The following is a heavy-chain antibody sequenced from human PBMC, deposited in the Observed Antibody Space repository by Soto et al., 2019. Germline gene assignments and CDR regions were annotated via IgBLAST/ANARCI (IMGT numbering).Heavy chain of an antibody. CDR2: ISSSGYTT. CDR3: AKESVQRFFNY. CDR1: GFTFTRSD. Sequence: LRLSCAASGFTFTRSDMTWVRQAPGKGLEWVAGISSSGYTTNYADSVEGRFTISRDNSKNTLYLQMNSLRAEDTAVYFCAKESVQRFFNYWGQGTPVTVSS. J-gene: IGHJ4*02. V-gene: IGHV3-23*01.